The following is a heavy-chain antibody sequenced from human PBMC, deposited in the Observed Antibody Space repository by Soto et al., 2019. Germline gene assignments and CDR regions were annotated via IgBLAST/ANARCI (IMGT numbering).Heavy chain of an antibody. J-gene: IGHJ4*02. D-gene: IGHD6-19*01. CDR2: IYHNGNT. CDR3: TRDGGAVAAY. V-gene: IGHV4-61*01. CDR1: GDSVSNTFYY. Sequence: QVQLQESGPGLVKPSETLSLTCSVSGDSVSNTFYYWNWIRQPPGKVLEWIGYIYHNGNTNYNPSLTSRVTMSMDASKNQFSLKLRSVTAADTAVYYCTRDGGAVAAYWGQGTLVTVSS.